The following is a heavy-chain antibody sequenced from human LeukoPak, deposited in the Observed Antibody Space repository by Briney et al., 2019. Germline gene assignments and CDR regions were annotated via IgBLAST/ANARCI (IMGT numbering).Heavy chain of an antibody. V-gene: IGHV1-2*02. CDR1: RFTFSGYY. Sequence: ASVKVSCKASRFTFSGYYMHWVRQAPGQGLEWMAWISPNSGGTNYVQKFQGRVTVTRDTSISTDYMEISGLTSDDTALYYCAREPSGSGGYDYWGQGTLVTVSS. CDR3: AREPSGSGGYDY. D-gene: IGHD3-10*01. CDR2: ISPNSGGT. J-gene: IGHJ4*02.